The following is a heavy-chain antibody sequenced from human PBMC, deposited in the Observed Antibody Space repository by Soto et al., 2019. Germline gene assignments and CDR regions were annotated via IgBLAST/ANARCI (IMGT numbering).Heavy chain of an antibody. Sequence: EVQLLESGGGLVQPGGSLRLSCAASGFTFSSYAMSWVRQAPGKGLEWVSAISGSGGSTYYADSVKGRFTISRDNSKNTLYLQMNSLRAEDTAVYYCAKDSYDSWSGYYKWVQIDYWGQGTLVTVSS. V-gene: IGHV3-23*01. J-gene: IGHJ4*02. D-gene: IGHD3-3*01. CDR3: AKDSYDSWSGYYKWVQIDY. CDR1: GFTFSSYA. CDR2: ISGSGGST.